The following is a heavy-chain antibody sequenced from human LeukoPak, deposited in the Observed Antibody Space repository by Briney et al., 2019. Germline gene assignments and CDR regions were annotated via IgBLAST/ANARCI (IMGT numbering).Heavy chain of an antibody. Sequence: AGSLRLSCAASGFIFSSYGMSWVRQAPGKGLEWVSAISGSGSRTYYADSVKGRFTISRDNSKNTLYLQMNSLRAEDTAVYYCAKNGDYEGYKWFDPWGQGTLVAVSS. D-gene: IGHD4-17*01. J-gene: IGHJ5*02. CDR3: AKNGDYEGYKWFDP. CDR2: ISGSGSRT. V-gene: IGHV3-23*01. CDR1: GFIFSSYG.